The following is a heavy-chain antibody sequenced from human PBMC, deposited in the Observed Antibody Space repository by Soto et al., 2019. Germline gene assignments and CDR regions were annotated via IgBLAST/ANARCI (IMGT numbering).Heavy chain of an antibody. D-gene: IGHD3-10*02. CDR3: AFFFQAEDGIRDVRSVSAFLLNRSSDL. V-gene: IGHV4-39*01. CDR2: IYHTGNA. Sequence: PPGEGLEWIGSIYHTGNAYYNPSLKSRVTISVDTSKNQFSLKLTSVTAADAALYYCAFFFQAEDGIRDVRSVSAFLLNRSSDL. J-gene: IGHJ2*01.